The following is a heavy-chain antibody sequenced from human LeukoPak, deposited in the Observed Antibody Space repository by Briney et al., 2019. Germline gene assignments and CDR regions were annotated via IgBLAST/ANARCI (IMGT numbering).Heavy chain of an antibody. CDR2: IYYSGST. Sequence: SQTLSLTCTVSGDYISSGGYYWSWIRQHPGKGLEWIGYIYYSGSTYYNPSLKSRVTISVDSSKKQFSLKLSSVTAADTAVYYCARERMTTHYFDFWGQGTLVTVSS. CDR3: ARERMTTHYFDF. CDR1: GDYISSGGYY. V-gene: IGHV4-31*03. D-gene: IGHD4-11*01. J-gene: IGHJ4*02.